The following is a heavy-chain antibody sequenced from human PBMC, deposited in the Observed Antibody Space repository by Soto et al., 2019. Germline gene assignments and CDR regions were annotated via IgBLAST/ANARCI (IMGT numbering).Heavy chain of an antibody. D-gene: IGHD6-19*01. V-gene: IGHV4-4*02. Sequence: PSETLSLTCAVSCGSISSSNWWSWVRQPPGKGLEWIGEIYHSGSTNYNPSLKSRVTISVDKSKNQFSLKLSSVTAADTAVYYCAIRKQIAVAGTVAFDIWGQGTMVTVSS. CDR1: CGSISSSNW. J-gene: IGHJ3*02. CDR3: AIRKQIAVAGTVAFDI. CDR2: IYHSGST.